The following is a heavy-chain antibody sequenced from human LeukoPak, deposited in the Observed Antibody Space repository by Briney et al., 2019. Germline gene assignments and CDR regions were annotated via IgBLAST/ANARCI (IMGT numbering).Heavy chain of an antibody. J-gene: IGHJ5*02. CDR2: IYYSGST. D-gene: IGHD1-26*01. Sequence: KPSETLSLTCTVSGGSIFSYYWSWIRQPPGKGLEWMGYIYYSGSTNYNPSLKSRVTISVDTSKNQFSLRVSSVTAADTAVYHCAPGSTGGSRGSWFDPWGQGTLVTVSS. V-gene: IGHV4-59*08. CDR1: GGSIFSYY. CDR3: APGSTGGSRGSWFDP.